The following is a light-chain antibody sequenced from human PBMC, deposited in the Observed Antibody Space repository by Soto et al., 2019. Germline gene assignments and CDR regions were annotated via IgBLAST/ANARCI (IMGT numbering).Light chain of an antibody. CDR3: QESYTTYAVT. CDR1: ENIDNY. Sequence: DIQMTQSPSSLSASLGDRVTLTCRASENIDNYLNWYQQKQGEAPKLLIYATSTLQSGVPSRFSGSGSRTEFTLTISSLQAEDFATYFCQESYTTYAVTFGGGTKVDIK. V-gene: IGKV1-39*01. CDR2: ATS. J-gene: IGKJ4*01.